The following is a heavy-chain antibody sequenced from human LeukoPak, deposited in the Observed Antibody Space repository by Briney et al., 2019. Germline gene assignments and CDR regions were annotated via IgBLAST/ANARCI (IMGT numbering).Heavy chain of an antibody. J-gene: IGHJ4*02. CDR2: ISGSGGST. CDR3: AKDPYYYDSSGYFHDLDY. CDR1: GFTFSSYA. V-gene: IGHV3-23*01. Sequence: GGSLRLSCAASGFTFSSYAMSWVRQAPGKGLEWVSAISGSGGSTYYADSVKGRFTISRDNSKKTLYLQMNSLRAEDTAVYYCAKDPYYYDSSGYFHDLDYWGQGTLVTVSS. D-gene: IGHD3-22*01.